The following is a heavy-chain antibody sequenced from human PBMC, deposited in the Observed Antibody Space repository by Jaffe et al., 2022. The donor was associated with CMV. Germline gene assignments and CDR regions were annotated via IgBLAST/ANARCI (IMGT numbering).Heavy chain of an antibody. J-gene: IGHJ6*03. V-gene: IGHV4-39*01. CDR1: GGSISSSSYY. CDR3: ARQKAHIAADWVYYYMDV. CDR2: IYYSGST. D-gene: IGHD6-13*01. Sequence: QLQLQESGPGLVKPSETLSLTCTVSGGSISSSSYYWGWIRQPPGKGLEWIGSIYYSGSTYYNPSLKSRVTISVDTSKNQFSLKLSSVTAADTAVYYCARQKAHIAADWVYYYMDVWGKGTTVTVSS.